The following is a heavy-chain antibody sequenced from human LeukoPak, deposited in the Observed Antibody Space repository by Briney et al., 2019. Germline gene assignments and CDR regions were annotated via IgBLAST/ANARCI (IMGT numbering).Heavy chain of an antibody. D-gene: IGHD2-2*01. CDR3: AIKFVVPAALDY. CDR1: GYTFTGYF. CDR2: INPNSGAT. V-gene: IGHV1-2*02. Sequence: ASVKVSCKASGYTFTGYFLNWVRQAPGQGLEWMGWINPNSGATNYAPKFQGRVTMTRDTSITTAHMELSSLRSDDTAVYYCAIKFVVPAALDYWGPGTVVTVSS. J-gene: IGHJ4*02.